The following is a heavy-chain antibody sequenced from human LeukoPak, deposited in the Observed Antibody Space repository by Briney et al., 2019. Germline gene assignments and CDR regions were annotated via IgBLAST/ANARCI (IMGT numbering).Heavy chain of an antibody. CDR2: ISGRVGGT. J-gene: IGHJ4*02. CDR3: ARVLRAAPGKGYFDY. Sequence: GSLRLSSATSVFIFITYALSWGREAPREGLGWACSISGRVGGTYTADSVKGRFTISRDSSKNPLYLQTNSLRAEATAIYYCARVLRAAPGKGYFDYWGQGTLVTVSS. D-gene: IGHD6-13*01. V-gene: IGHV3-23*01. CDR1: VFIFITYA.